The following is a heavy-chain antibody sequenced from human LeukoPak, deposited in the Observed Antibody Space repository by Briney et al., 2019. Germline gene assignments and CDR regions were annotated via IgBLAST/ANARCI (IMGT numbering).Heavy chain of an antibody. CDR3: ARVRGDGHSDY. V-gene: IGHV4-59*01. J-gene: IGHJ4*02. CDR2: IHYSGNT. D-gene: IGHD5-24*01. Sequence: SETLSLTCTVSGDSLNNNYWSWIRQPPGKGLDWIGYIHYSGNTQYNPSLKSRLTILLDTSNNQFSLKLSAVTAADTALYYCARVRGDGHSDYWGQGTLVTVSS. CDR1: GDSLNNNY.